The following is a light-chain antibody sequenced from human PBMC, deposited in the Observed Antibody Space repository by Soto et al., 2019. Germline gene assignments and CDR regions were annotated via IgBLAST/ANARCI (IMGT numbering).Light chain of an antibody. Sequence: QAVVTQPPSASGTPGQTVTISCSGSSSNIGRHPVNWYQQHPGTAPKLLIYTNNQRPSGVPDRLSGFMSGTSASLAFSGLQFEDEADYFCAAWDDSLNSILFGGGTKVTVL. V-gene: IGLV1-44*01. CDR1: SSNIGRHP. CDR2: TNN. CDR3: AAWDDSLNSIL. J-gene: IGLJ2*01.